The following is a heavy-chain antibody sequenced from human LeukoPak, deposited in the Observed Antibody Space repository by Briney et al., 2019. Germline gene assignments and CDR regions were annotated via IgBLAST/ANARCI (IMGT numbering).Heavy chain of an antibody. Sequence: GGSLRLSCAASGFTFSSYGMHWVRQAPGKGLEWVAVIWYDGSNKYYADSVKGRFTISRDNSKNTLYLQMNSLRAEDTAVYYCAREQVYCSGGSCYSDYGMDVWGQGTTVTVSS. J-gene: IGHJ6*02. CDR3: AREQVYCSGGSCYSDYGMDV. V-gene: IGHV3-33*01. CDR1: GFTFSSYG. D-gene: IGHD2-15*01. CDR2: IWYDGSNK.